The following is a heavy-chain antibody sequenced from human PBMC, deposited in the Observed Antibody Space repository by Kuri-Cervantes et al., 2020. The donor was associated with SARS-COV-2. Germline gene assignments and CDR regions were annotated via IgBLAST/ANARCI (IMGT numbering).Heavy chain of an antibody. Sequence: GESLKISCAASGFTFSSYAMHWVRQAPGKGLEWVSSISGSGSYMYYADSVKGRFTISRDNAKNSLYLQMNSLRAEDTAVYYCARDYGPWGQGTLVTVSS. D-gene: IGHD3-16*01. CDR3: ARDYGP. CDR1: GFTFSSYA. CDR2: ISGSGSYM. J-gene: IGHJ5*02. V-gene: IGHV3-21*01.